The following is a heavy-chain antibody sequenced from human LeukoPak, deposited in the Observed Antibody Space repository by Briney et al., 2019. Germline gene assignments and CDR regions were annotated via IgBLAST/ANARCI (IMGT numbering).Heavy chain of an antibody. CDR1: GFTFRSYA. CDR2: ISASGSAT. V-gene: IGHV3-23*01. CDR3: AKLASSSNSNLGINS. J-gene: IGHJ4*02. Sequence: GGSLRLSCAASGFTFRSYAMTWVRQAPGKGLEWVSSISASGSATYYADSVKGRFTISRDSSKNTLSLQMNGLRAEDTALYYCAKLASSSNSNLGINSWGQGTLVTVSS. D-gene: IGHD2-2*01.